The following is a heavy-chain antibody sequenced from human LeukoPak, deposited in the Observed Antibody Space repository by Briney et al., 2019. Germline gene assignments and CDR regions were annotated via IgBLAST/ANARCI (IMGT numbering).Heavy chain of an antibody. CDR1: GFTFSSYA. Sequence: PGGSLRLSCGASGFTFSSYAMHWVRQAPGKGLEWVAVISYDGSNKYYADSVKGRFTVSRDNSKNTLYLQMNSLRAEDTAVYYCARGTRAFDIWGQGTMVTVSS. CDR2: ISYDGSNK. CDR3: ARGTRAFDI. V-gene: IGHV3-30-3*01. J-gene: IGHJ3*02.